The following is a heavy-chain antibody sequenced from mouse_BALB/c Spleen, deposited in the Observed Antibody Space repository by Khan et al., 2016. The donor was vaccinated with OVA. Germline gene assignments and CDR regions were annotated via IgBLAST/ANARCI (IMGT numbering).Heavy chain of an antibody. CDR3: TRIYRSDFDY. CDR1: GYSFTGYC. Sequence: EVELVESGPELVRPGASVKISCKASGYSFTGYCMNWVMQSPGKSLEWIGRINPHIGETFYNQRFKDKATLTVDESSSTAHMELRSLASEDSAVYYCTRIYRSDFDYWGQGTTLTVSS. CDR2: INPHIGET. J-gene: IGHJ2*01. V-gene: IGHV1-20*02. D-gene: IGHD1-1*01.